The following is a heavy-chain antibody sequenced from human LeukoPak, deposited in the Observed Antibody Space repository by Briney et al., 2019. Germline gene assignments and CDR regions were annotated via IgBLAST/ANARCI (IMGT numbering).Heavy chain of an antibody. CDR3: ARGGDSSGYYYEGDGFDY. CDR2: ISSSGSTI. V-gene: IGHV3-11*01. Sequence: GGXLXLSXXASGFTFSDYYMSWIRQAPGKGLEWVSYISSSGSTIYYADSVKGRFTISRDNAKNSLYLQMNSLRAEDTAVYYCARGGDSSGYYYEGDGFDYWGQGTLVTVSS. CDR1: GFTFSDYY. J-gene: IGHJ4*02. D-gene: IGHD3-22*01.